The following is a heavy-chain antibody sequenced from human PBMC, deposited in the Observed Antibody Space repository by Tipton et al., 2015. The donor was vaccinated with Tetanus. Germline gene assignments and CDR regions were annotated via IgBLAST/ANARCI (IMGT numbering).Heavy chain of an antibody. D-gene: IGHD1-7*01. J-gene: IGHJ6*01. Sequence: SLRLSCAASGMTLSYFAMSWVRQAPGKGLEWVSGISGSGDRIFYADSVKGRFTISRDNAKNTLYLQMNSLRAEDTAVYYCARDRITGPTGRYYAMDVWGQGTTVTVSS. CDR2: ISGSGDRI. V-gene: IGHV3-23*01. CDR1: GMTLSYFA. CDR3: ARDRITGPTGRYYAMDV.